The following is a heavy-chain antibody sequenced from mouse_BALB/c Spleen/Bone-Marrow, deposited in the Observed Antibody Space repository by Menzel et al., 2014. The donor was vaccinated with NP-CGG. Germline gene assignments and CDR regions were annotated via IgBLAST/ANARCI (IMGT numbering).Heavy chain of an antibody. CDR2: IWSGGST. CDR3: ARRRYRYDAMDY. Sequence: VQVVESGPGLVQPSQSLSITCTVSGFSLTSYGVHWVRQSPGRGLEWLGVIWSGGSTDYNAAFISRLSISKDNSKSQVFFKMNSLQANDTAIYYCARRRYRYDAMDYWGQGTSVTVSS. CDR1: GFSLTSYG. D-gene: IGHD2-14*01. J-gene: IGHJ4*01. V-gene: IGHV2-2*02.